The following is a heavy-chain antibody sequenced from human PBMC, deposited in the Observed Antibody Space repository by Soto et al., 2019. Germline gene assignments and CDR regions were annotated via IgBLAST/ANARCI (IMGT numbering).Heavy chain of an antibody. CDR1: GYTFTSYG. CDR3: ARDPGYSTSWHHAFDI. Sequence: QVQLVQCGAEVKKPGASVKVYCKASGYTFTSYGISWVRQAPGQGPEWMGRISTYNGNTKYVQKLQGRVTMTTDTSTNTAHLEMRSLTYDDTAVYYWARDPGYSTSWHHAFDILGQGPMITFSS. D-gene: IGHD6-6*01. CDR2: ISTYNGNT. J-gene: IGHJ3*02. V-gene: IGHV1-18*01.